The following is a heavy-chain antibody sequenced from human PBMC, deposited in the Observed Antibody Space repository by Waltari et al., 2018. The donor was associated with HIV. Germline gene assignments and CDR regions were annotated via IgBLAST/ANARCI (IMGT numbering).Heavy chain of an antibody. CDR1: GFTFNPYA. D-gene: IGHD3-22*01. CDR2: ISWDRSNK. Sequence: QVQLVESGGGVVQPGRSLRLSCSVPGFTFNPYAMHWVRQAPGKGLEWGAVISWDRSNKHDADSVKVRCTISRDNSRNSLYLQMSSLRAEDTAVYYCGREGDYYDSSPFDYWGQGTLVTVSS. CDR3: GREGDYYDSSPFDY. J-gene: IGHJ4*02. V-gene: IGHV3-30-3*01.